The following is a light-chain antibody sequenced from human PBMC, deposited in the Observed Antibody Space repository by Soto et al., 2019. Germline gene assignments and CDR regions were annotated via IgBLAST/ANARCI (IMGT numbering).Light chain of an antibody. V-gene: IGKV3-11*01. CDR3: HQRSDWPIT. Sequence: EIVLTQSPATLSLSPGERATLSCRASQSVSRYFAWYQQRPGQAPRLLIYGSSNRATGIPARFSGSGSGTDFTLTIISLEPEDFAVYYCHQRSDWPITFGQGTRLEIK. J-gene: IGKJ5*01. CDR2: GSS. CDR1: QSVSRY.